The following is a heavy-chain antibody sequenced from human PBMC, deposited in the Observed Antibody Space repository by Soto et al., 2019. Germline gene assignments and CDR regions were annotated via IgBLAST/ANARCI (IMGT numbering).Heavy chain of an antibody. J-gene: IGHJ5*02. CDR1: GDSITSGGYY. D-gene: IGHD5-18*01. CDR3: ARKQRGYTYGPYLLSARWFDP. V-gene: IGHV4-31*03. Sequence: QVQLQESGPGLVKPSQTLSLTCTVSGDSITSGGYYWSWIRQHPGTGLEWIGYIYKNGSTYYKSSLKSRVSISVDPSKNQFSLKLSSVTAADTAVYYCARKQRGYTYGPYLLSARWFDPWGQGTLVTVSS. CDR2: IYKNGST.